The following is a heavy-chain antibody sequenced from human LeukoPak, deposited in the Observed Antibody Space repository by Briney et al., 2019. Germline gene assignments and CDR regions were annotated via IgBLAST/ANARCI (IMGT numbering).Heavy chain of an antibody. CDR3: ARDSPSSSSPAFDI. J-gene: IGHJ3*02. D-gene: IGHD6-6*01. CDR2: INQDGSLK. V-gene: IGHV3-7*01. Sequence: GGSLRLSCAASGFTFSSYWMSWVRQAPGKGLEWVANINQDGSLKYYVDSVKGRFTISRDNAKNSLYLQMNSLRAEDTAVYYCARDSPSSSSPAFDIWGQGTMVTVSS. CDR1: GFTFSSYW.